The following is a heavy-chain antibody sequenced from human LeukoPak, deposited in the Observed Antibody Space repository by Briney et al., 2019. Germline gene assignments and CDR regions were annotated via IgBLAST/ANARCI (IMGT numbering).Heavy chain of an antibody. J-gene: IGHJ4*02. V-gene: IGHV3-74*01. D-gene: IGHD2-15*01. CDR1: GFTLSGNW. CDR3: ARRDNYDY. Sequence: PGGCLRLSCAASGFTLSGNWMHWVRQAPGKGLVWVSRINTDGSSTSYADSVKGRFTISRDNAKNTLYLQMNSLRAEDTAVYYCARRDNYDYWGQGTLVTVSS. CDR2: INTDGSST.